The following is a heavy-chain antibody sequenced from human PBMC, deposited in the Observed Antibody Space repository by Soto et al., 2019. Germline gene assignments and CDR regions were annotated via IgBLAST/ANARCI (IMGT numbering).Heavy chain of an antibody. D-gene: IGHD3-22*01. CDR2: ISGSGGST. Sequence: PGGSLRLSCAASGFTFSSYAMSWVRQAPGKGLECVSAISGSGGSTYYADSVKGRFTISRDNSKNTLYLQMNSLRAEDTAVYYCAKVPYCYDSSGQYYFDYWGQGTLVTVSS. CDR1: GFTFSSYA. J-gene: IGHJ4*02. CDR3: AKVPYCYDSSGQYYFDY. V-gene: IGHV3-23*01.